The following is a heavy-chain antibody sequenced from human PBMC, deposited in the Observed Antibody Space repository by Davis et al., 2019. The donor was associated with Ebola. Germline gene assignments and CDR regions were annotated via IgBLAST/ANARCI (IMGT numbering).Heavy chain of an antibody. V-gene: IGHV3-7*03. CDR3: ARGSRNMDV. Sequence: PGGSLRLSCAPSTSWMSWVRQAPGKGPEWVAKINPDGSQKSYVDSVRGRFTISRDNAKSSLYLQMNSLRAEDTAVYYCARGSRNMDVWGQGTTVTVSS. CDR1: TSW. CDR2: INPDGSQK. J-gene: IGHJ6*02.